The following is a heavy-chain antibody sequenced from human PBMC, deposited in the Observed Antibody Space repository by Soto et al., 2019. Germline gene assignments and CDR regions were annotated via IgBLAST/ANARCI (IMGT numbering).Heavy chain of an antibody. Sequence: ASVKVSCKASGYTFTSYGISWVRQAPGQGLEWMGWISAYNGNTNYAQKLQGRVTMTTDTSTSTAYMELRSLRSDGTGVFYWGGGQRGGGYFGYWGQGTLVTVSS. D-gene: IGHD3-16*01. V-gene: IGHV1-18*01. CDR3: GGGQRGGGYFGY. CDR1: GYTFTSYG. J-gene: IGHJ4*03. CDR2: ISAYNGNT.